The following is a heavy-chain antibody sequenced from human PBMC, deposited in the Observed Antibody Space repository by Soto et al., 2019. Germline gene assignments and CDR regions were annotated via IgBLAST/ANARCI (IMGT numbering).Heavy chain of an antibody. V-gene: IGHV1-2*02. Sequence: QVQLVQSGAEVEKPGSSVKVSCKASGYTFTTYYLHWVRQAPGQGREWMGWIKPNSSVTSYAHKLQGKVTMSRDTSSRTAYMELSRLRSGDTAVYYCARWGAVAGTEWGQGTLVTVSS. CDR1: GYTFTTYY. J-gene: IGHJ4*02. D-gene: IGHD6-19*01. CDR2: IKPNSSVT. CDR3: ARWGAVAGTE.